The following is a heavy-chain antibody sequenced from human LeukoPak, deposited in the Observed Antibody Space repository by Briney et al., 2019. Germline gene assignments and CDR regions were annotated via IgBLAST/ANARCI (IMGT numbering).Heavy chain of an antibody. CDR3: ARGNSRRKLYYFDY. CDR1: GYTFTSYD. Sequence: ASVKVSCKASGYTFTSYDIDWVRQATGQGLEWMGWMNPNSGNTGYAQKFQGRVTMTRNTSISTAYMELSSLRSEDTAVYYCARGNSRRKLYYFDYWGQGTLVTVSS. V-gene: IGHV1-8*01. CDR2: MNPNSGNT. D-gene: IGHD2/OR15-2a*01. J-gene: IGHJ4*02.